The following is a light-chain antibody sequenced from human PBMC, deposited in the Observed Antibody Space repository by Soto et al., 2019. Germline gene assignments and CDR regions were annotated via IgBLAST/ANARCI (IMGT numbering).Light chain of an antibody. V-gene: IGKV1-5*01. CDR2: DAS. J-gene: IGKJ2*01. Sequence: DIQMTQSPCTLSASVGDRVTITCRASQSISSWLAWYQQKPGKAPKLLIYDASSLESGVPSRFSGSGSGTEFTLTISSLQPDDFAPYYCQQYNSYSYTFGQGTKLEIK. CDR3: QQYNSYSYT. CDR1: QSISSW.